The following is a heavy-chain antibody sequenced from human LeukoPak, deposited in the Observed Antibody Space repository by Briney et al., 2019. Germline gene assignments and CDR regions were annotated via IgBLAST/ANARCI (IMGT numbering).Heavy chain of an antibody. D-gene: IGHD7-27*01. CDR3: ARGSDWGWDYYYYMDV. Sequence: GGSLRLSCAASGFTFNSYWMSWVRQAPGKGLEWVANIKQDGSEKYYVDSVKGRFTISRDNAKNSLYLQMNSLRAEDTAVYYCARGSDWGWDYYYYMDVWGKGTTVTVSS. CDR2: IKQDGSEK. CDR1: GFTFNSYW. J-gene: IGHJ6*03. V-gene: IGHV3-7*01.